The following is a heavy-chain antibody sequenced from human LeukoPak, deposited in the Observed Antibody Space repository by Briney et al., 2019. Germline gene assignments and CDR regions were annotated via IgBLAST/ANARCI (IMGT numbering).Heavy chain of an antibody. CDR3: AIYGGYSHAFDI. J-gene: IGHJ3*02. CDR1: GYSFTSYW. D-gene: IGHD3-22*01. V-gene: IGHV5-10-1*01. CDR2: IDPSDSYT. Sequence: ESLKISCKGSGYSFTSYWISWVRQMPGKGLEWMGRIDPSDSYTNYSPSFQGHVTISADKSISTAYLQWSSLKASDTAMYYCAIYGGYSHAFDIWGQGTMVTVSS.